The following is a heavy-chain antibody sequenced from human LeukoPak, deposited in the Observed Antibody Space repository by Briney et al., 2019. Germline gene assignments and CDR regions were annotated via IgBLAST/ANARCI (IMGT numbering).Heavy chain of an antibody. CDR1: GYSFTNYW. CDR2: IYPGDSDT. J-gene: IGHJ4*02. Sequence: GESLKISCKGSGYSFTNYWIGWVRQMPGKGLEWTGIIYPGDSDTRYSPSFRGQVTISADKSISTAYLQWSSLKASDTAMYYCARGTRDGYNDGDYWGQGTLVTVSS. V-gene: IGHV5-51*01. D-gene: IGHD5-24*01. CDR3: ARGTRDGYNDGDY.